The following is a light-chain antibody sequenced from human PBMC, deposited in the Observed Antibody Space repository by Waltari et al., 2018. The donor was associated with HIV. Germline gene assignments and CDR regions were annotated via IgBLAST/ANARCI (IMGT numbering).Light chain of an antibody. CDR1: SGHSRYA. V-gene: IGLV4-69*01. CDR2: LNSDGSH. J-gene: IGLJ3*02. CDR3: QTWGTGIQV. Sequence: QLVLTQSPSASASLGASVKLTCTLSSGHSRYAIAWLQQQPEKGPRCLMNLNSDGSHNKGDGFGIPDGVSGSSSGAERYLTISSLQSEDEADYYCQTWGTGIQVFGGGTKLTVL.